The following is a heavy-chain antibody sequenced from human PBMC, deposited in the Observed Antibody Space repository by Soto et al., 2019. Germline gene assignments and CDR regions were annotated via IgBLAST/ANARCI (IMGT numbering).Heavy chain of an antibody. V-gene: IGHV1-69*13. CDR2: IIPIFGTA. CDR1: GGTFSSYA. D-gene: IGHD6-6*01. Sequence: SVKVSCKASGGTFSSYAISWVRQAPGQGLEWMGGIIPIFGTANYAQKFQGRVTITADESTSTAYMELSSLRSEDTAVYYCARDWSGSSSSGYKKYYYGMDVWGQGTTVTVSS. CDR3: ARDWSGSSSSGYKKYYYGMDV. J-gene: IGHJ6*02.